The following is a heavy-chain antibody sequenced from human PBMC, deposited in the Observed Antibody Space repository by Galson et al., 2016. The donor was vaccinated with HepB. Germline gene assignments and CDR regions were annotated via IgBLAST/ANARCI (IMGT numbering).Heavy chain of an antibody. D-gene: IGHD2-2*01. CDR2: INYSGNT. J-gene: IGHJ4*02. Sequence: SETLSLTCTVSGGSISTRTYYWVWIRQPPGKGLEWIGSINYSGNTYYNPSLKSRVTISEDTSKNQFSLRLSSVTAADTAVYYCASIVVVSSGPTNYFDYWGQGTLVTVSS. V-gene: IGHV4-39*01. CDR3: ASIVVVSSGPTNYFDY. CDR1: GGSISTRTYY.